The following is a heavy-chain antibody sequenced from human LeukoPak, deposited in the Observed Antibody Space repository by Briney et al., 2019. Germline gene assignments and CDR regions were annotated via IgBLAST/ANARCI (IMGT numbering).Heavy chain of an antibody. V-gene: IGHV4-34*01. CDR2: INHSGST. D-gene: IGHD6-6*01. J-gene: IGHJ5*02. CDR3: ARESIAARTGYNWFDP. Sequence: SETLSLTCAVYGGSFSGYYWSWIRQPPGKGLEWIGEINHSGSTNYNPSLESRVTISVDTSKNQFSLKLSSVTAADTAVYYCARESIAARTGYNWFDPWGQGTLVTVSS. CDR1: GGSFSGYY.